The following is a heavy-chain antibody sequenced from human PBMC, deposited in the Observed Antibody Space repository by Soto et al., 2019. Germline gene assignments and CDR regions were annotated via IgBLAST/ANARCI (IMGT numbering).Heavy chain of an antibody. Sequence: GGSLRLSCEASGFNFYNYGMHWVRQVPGKGLEWVAVIWYDGSNKYYADSVKGRFTISRDNSKNTLYLQMNSLRAEDTAVYYCARESTLVGATTGLFDPWGQGTLVTVSS. D-gene: IGHD1-26*01. V-gene: IGHV3-33*08. CDR1: GFNFYNYG. CDR2: IWYDGSNK. CDR3: ARESTLVGATTGLFDP. J-gene: IGHJ5*02.